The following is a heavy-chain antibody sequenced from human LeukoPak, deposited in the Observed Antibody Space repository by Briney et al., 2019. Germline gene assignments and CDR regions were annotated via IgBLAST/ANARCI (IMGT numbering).Heavy chain of an antibody. V-gene: IGHV3-53*05. CDR3: ARNWFDP. J-gene: IGHJ5*02. CDR2: IYSGGST. Sequence: HPGGSLRLSCAASGFTVSSDYMSWVRQAPGKGLEWVSVIYSGGSTYYADSVKGRFTIPRDKSKNTVYLQMNSLRFEDTAMYYCARNWFDPWGQGTLVTVSS. CDR1: GFTVSSDY.